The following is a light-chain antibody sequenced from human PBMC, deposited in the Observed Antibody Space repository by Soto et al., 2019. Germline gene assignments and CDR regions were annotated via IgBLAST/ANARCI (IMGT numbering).Light chain of an antibody. CDR2: EVS. J-gene: IGLJ2*01. Sequence: QSALTQPPSASGSTGQSVTISCIGTSSDGGGYNYVSWYQQHPGKAPKLMIYEVSKRPSGVPDRFSGSKSGNTASLTVSGLQAEDEADYYCSSYAASNNLGLFGGGTKLTVL. CDR3: SSYAASNNLGL. CDR1: SSDGGGYNY. V-gene: IGLV2-8*01.